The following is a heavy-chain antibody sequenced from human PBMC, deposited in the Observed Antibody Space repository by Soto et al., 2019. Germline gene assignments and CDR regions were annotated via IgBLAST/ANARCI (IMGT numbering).Heavy chain of an antibody. V-gene: IGHV3-30-3*01. D-gene: IGHD3-22*01. J-gene: IGHJ4*02. CDR1: GFTFSSYA. CDR3: AMNYYDSSGYYPGY. Sequence: QVQLVESGGGVVQPGRSLRLSCAASGFTFSSYAMHWVRQAPGKGLEWVAVISYDGSNKYYADSVKGRFTISRDNSKNTLYLQMNSLRAEDTAVYYCAMNYYDSSGYYPGYWGQGTLVTVS. CDR2: ISYDGSNK.